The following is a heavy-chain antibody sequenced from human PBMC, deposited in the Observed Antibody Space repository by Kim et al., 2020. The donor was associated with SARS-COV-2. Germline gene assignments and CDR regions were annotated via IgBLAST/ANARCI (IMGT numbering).Heavy chain of an antibody. CDR1: GFSFNNYG. J-gene: IGHJ6*02. V-gene: IGHV3-30*18. Sequence: GGSLRLSCAASGFSFNNYGMHWVRQAPGKGLEWVSFISYEGSKIQYLDSLKGRFTVSRDYSKNTLYLQMNSLTAEDTAVYYCAKQGYILDLNTYYGMDLWGQGTTVTVSS. D-gene: IGHD5-12*01. CDR3: AKQGYILDLNTYYGMDL. CDR2: ISYEGSKI.